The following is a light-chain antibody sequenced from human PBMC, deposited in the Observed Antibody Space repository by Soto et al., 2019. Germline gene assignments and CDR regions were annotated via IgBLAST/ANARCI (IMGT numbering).Light chain of an antibody. CDR2: SNN. J-gene: IGLJ2*01. CDR1: SSNIGSNT. CDR3: AAWDDSLNGVV. V-gene: IGLV1-44*01. Sequence: QSVLTQPPSASGTPGQRVTISCSGSSSNIGSNTVNWYQQLPGTAPKLLIYSNNQRPSGVPDRFSGSKSGTSASLAISGLQSEDVSDYYCAAWDDSLNGVVFGGGTNVTVL.